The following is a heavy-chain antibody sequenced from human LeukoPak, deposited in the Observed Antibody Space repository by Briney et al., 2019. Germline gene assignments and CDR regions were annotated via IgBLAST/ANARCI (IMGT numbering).Heavy chain of an antibody. V-gene: IGHV1-18*01. CDR2: ISAYNGNT. J-gene: IGHJ4*02. CDR1: GYTFTSYG. Sequence: ASVKVSCKASGYTFTSYGISWVRQAPGQGLEWMGWISAYNGNTHYAQKLQGRVTMTTDTSTSTAYMELRSLRSDDTAVYYCARVQPRWEHGDYWGQGTLVTVSS. CDR3: ARVQPRWEHGDY. D-gene: IGHD1-26*01.